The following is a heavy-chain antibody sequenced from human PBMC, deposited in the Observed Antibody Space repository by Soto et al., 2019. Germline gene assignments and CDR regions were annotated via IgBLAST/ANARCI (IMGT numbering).Heavy chain of an antibody. J-gene: IGHJ5*02. CDR3: ARCITAGGCSSRGLNYWFDH. CDR2: INHSGST. Sequence: GLEWIGEINHSGSTNYNPSLKSRVTISVDTSKNQFSLKLSSVTAADTAVYYCARCITAGGCSSRGLNYWFDHGGHGALVP. D-gene: IGHD2-15*01. V-gene: IGHV4-34*01.